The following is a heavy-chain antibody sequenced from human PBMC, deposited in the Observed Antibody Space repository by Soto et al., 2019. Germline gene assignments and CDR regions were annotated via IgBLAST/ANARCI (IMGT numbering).Heavy chain of an antibody. J-gene: IGHJ6*02. CDR2: ISSSSSYI. Sequence: GGSLRLSCAASGFTFSSYSMNWVRQAPGKGLEWVSSISSSSSYIYYADSVKGRFTISRDKAKNSLYLQMNSLRAEDTAVYYCARAALWFGDYSYGMDVWGQGTTVTVSS. CDR3: ARAALWFGDYSYGMDV. D-gene: IGHD3-10*01. CDR1: GFTFSSYS. V-gene: IGHV3-21*01.